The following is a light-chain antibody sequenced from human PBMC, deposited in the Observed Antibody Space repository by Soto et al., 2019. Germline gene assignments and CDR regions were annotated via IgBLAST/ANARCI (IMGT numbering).Light chain of an antibody. J-gene: IGLJ1*01. V-gene: IGLV2-14*01. CDR2: EVS. Sequence: QSVLTQPASVSGSPGQSVTISCTGTSSDVGGYKYVSWYQQHPGKVPKLMIFEVSNRPSGVSHRFSGSKSANTASLTISGLLAEDKAIYYCTSYAGSSTLVFGTGTKVTVL. CDR1: SSDVGGYKY. CDR3: TSYAGSSTLV.